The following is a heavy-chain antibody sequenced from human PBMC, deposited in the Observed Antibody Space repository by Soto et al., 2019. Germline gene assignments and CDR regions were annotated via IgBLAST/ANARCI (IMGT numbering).Heavy chain of an antibody. CDR3: ARGRVVRGEYYYYMDV. D-gene: IGHD3-16*01. J-gene: IGHJ6*03. V-gene: IGHV1-8*01. CDR2: MNPNSGNT. CDR1: GYTFTSYD. Sequence: ASVKGSCKASGYTFTSYDINWVRQATGQGLEWMGWMNPNSGNTGYAQKFQGRVTMTRNTSISTAYMELSSLRSEDTAVYYCARGRVVRGEYYYYMDVWGKGTTVTVSS.